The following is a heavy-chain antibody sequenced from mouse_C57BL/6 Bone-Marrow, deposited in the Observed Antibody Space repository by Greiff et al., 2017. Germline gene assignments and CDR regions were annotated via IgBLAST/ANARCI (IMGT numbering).Heavy chain of an antibody. CDR2: IYPGDGDT. CDR1: GYAFSSYW. Sequence: QVQLQQSGAELVKPGASVKISCKASGYAFSSYWMNWVKQRPGKGLEWIGQIYPGDGDTNYNGKFKGKATLTADKSSSTAYMQLSSLTSEDSAVYFCARSRWLLRVGYWGQGTTLTVSS. CDR3: ARSRWLLRVGY. V-gene: IGHV1-80*01. D-gene: IGHD2-3*01. J-gene: IGHJ2*01.